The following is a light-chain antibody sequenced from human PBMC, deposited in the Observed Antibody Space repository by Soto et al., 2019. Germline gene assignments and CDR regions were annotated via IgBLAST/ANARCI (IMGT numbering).Light chain of an antibody. Sequence: DIQMTHSPSTLSASVGDRVTITCRASQDIGTWLAWYQQKPEKAPKVLIYRASHLESGVPSRFSASGSGTEFSLTINSLQADDFATYYCQQYHIYSWTFGQGTKLDIK. V-gene: IGKV1-5*03. CDR1: QDIGTW. J-gene: IGKJ1*01. CDR2: RAS. CDR3: QQYHIYSWT.